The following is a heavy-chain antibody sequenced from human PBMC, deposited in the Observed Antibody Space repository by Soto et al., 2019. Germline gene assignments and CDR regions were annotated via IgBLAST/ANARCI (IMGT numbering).Heavy chain of an antibody. V-gene: IGHV1-18*01. CDR1: GYTFTSYG. CDR3: AREVAARPHYYYGMDV. J-gene: IGHJ6*02. Sequence: ASVKVSCKASGYTFTSYGISWVRQAPGQGLEWMGWISAYNGNTNYAQKLQGRVTMTTDTSTGTAYMELRSLRSDDTAVYYCAREVAARPHYYYGMDVWGQGTTVTVSS. D-gene: IGHD6-6*01. CDR2: ISAYNGNT.